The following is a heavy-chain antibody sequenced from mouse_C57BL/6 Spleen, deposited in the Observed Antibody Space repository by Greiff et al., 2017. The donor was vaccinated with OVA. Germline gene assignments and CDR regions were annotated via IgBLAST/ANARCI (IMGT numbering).Heavy chain of an antibody. CDR1: GYTFTSYW. V-gene: IGHV1-50*01. CDR2: IDPSDSYT. D-gene: IGHD1-1*01. Sequence: QVQLQQPGAELVKPGASVKLSCKASGYTFTSYWMQWVKQRPGQGLEWIGEIDPSDSYTNYNQKFKGKATLTVDTSSSTAYMQLSSLTSEDSAVYYCARHYGTGAMDYWGQGTSVTVSS. CDR3: ARHYGTGAMDY. J-gene: IGHJ4*01.